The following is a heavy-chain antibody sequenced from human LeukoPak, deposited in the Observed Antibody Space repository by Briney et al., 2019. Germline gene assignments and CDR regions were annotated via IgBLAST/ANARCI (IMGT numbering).Heavy chain of an antibody. CDR1: GYTFSSYW. D-gene: IGHD2-2*02. V-gene: IGHV3-74*01. Sequence: GGSLRLSRAASGYTFSSYWMHWVRQAPGKGLVWVSRINSDGFSTNYADSVKGRFTISRDNAKNTLYLQMNSLRAEDTAVYYCVRYTYPPDAFDIWGQGTMVTVSS. J-gene: IGHJ3*02. CDR3: VRYTYPPDAFDI. CDR2: INSDGFST.